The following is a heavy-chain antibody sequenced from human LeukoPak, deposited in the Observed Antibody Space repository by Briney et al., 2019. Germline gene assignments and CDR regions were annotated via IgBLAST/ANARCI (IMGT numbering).Heavy chain of an antibody. J-gene: IGHJ6*04. D-gene: IGHD3-10*02. V-gene: IGHV3-9*01. CDR3: AELGITMIGGV. CDR1: GFTFDDYA. CDR2: ISWNSGSI. Sequence: PGGSLRLSCAASGFTFDDYAMHWVRQAPAKGLEWVSGISWNSGSIGYADSVKGRFTISRDNAKNSLYMQMNSLRAEDTAVYYCAELGITMIGGVWGKGTTVTISS.